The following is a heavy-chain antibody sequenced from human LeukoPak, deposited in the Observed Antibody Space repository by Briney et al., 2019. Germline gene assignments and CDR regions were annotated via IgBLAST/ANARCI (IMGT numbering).Heavy chain of an antibody. J-gene: IGHJ6*02. Sequence: ASVKVSCQASGYTLTNYDKNWVRQATGQGLEWMGWTNPNSGHTGYTQKFQGRVSMTRDTSISTAYMELSSLRSEDTAVYYCVRVQRGSYARYGMDVWGQGTTVTVSS. CDR1: GYTLTNYD. CDR3: VRVQRGSYARYGMDV. D-gene: IGHD1-26*01. CDR2: TNPNSGHT. V-gene: IGHV1-8*01.